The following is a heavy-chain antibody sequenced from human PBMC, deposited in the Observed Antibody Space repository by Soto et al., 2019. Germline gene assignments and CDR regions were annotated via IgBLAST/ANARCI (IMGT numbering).Heavy chain of an antibody. J-gene: IGHJ5*02. V-gene: IGHV3-23*01. D-gene: IGHD6-13*01. CDR1: GLTFSIYA. Sequence: GXLRLSCPCAGLTFSIYAMTWVRQAPGKGLEWVSAISGGGDSTYYADSVKGRFTISRDNSKNTLYLQMSSLRAEDTAVYYCSKTPPRRPRGIAAPGTSWFDPWGQGTLVIVSS. CDR2: ISGGGDST. CDR3: SKTPPRRPRGIAAPGTSWFDP.